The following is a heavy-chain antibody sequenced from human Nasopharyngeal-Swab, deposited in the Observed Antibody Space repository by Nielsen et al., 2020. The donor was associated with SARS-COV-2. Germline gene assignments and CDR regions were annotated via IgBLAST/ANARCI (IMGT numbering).Heavy chain of an antibody. CDR3: ARIQLWLSYYYYSGMGV. D-gene: IGHD5-18*01. CDR2: INHSGST. V-gene: IGHV4-34*01. J-gene: IGHJ6*02. Sequence: SETLSLTCTVYGGSFSGYYWSWIRQPPGKGLEWIGEINHSGSTNYNPSLKSRVTISVDTSKNQFSLKLSSVTAADTAVYYCARIQLWLSYYYYSGMGVWGQGTTVTVSS. CDR1: GGSFSGYY.